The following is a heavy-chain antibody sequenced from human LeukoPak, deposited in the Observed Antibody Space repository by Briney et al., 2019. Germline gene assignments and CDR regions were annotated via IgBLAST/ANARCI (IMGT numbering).Heavy chain of an antibody. CDR2: IIPIFGTA. V-gene: IGHV1-69*13. CDR1: GGTFSSYA. J-gene: IGHJ4*02. Sequence: SVKVSRKASGGTFSSYAISWVRQAPGQGLEWMGGIIPIFGTANYAQKFQGRVTITADESTSTAYMELSSLRSEDTAVYYCARDHGYCSGGSCSSDYWGQGTLVTVSS. CDR3: ARDHGYCSGGSCSSDY. D-gene: IGHD2-15*01.